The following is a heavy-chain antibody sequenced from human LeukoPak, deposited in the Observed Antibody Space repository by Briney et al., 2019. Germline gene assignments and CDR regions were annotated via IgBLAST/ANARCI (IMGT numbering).Heavy chain of an antibody. J-gene: IGHJ5*02. CDR3: ARVVAAAGENWFDP. D-gene: IGHD6-13*01. CDR2: IIPMFGTA. V-gene: IGHV1-69*05. Sequence: SVKVSCKASGGTFSSYAISWVRQAPGQGLEWMGGIIPMFGTANYAQKFQGRVTITTDESTSTAYMELSSLRSEDTAVYYCARVVAAAGENWFDPWGQGTLVTVSS. CDR1: GGTFSSYA.